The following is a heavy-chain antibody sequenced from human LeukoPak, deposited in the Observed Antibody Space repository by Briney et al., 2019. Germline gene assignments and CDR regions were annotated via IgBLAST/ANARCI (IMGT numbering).Heavy chain of an antibody. J-gene: IGHJ5*02. CDR2: INPSGGST. CDR3: AREDIVVVPAAIGWFDP. V-gene: IGHV1-46*01. D-gene: IGHD2-2*01. CDR1: GYTFTSYY. Sequence: ASVKVSCKASGYTFTSYYMHWVRQAPGQGLEWMGIINPSGGSTSYAQKFQGRVTMTRDTSTSTVYMELSSLRSEDTAVYYCAREDIVVVPAAIGWFDPWGQGTLVTVSS.